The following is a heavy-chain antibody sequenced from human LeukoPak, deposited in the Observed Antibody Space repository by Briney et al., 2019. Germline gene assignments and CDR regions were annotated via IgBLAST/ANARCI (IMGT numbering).Heavy chain of an antibody. V-gene: IGHV1-18*01. CDR3: ARDEGYGDYRFDY. CDR1: GYTFTSYS. CDR2: ISTYSDNT. Sequence: GASVKVSCKASGYTFTSYSISWVRQAPGQGLEGMGWISTYSDNTNYAQKLQGRVTMTTDTSTSTAYMELRSLRSDATAMYYCARDEGYGDYRFDYWGQGTLVTVSS. D-gene: IGHD4-17*01. J-gene: IGHJ4*02.